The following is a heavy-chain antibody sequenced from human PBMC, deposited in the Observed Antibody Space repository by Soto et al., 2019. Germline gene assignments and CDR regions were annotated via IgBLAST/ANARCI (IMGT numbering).Heavy chain of an antibody. D-gene: IGHD6-13*01. V-gene: IGHV1-69*13. J-gene: IGHJ4*02. Sequence: GASVKVSCKASGGTFSSYAISWVRQAPGQGLEWMGGIIPIFGTANYAQKFQGRVTITADESTSTAYMELSSLRSEDTAVYYCAMGAAAGILFENFDYWGQGTLVTVSS. CDR3: AMGAAAGILFENFDY. CDR1: GGTFSSYA. CDR2: IIPIFGTA.